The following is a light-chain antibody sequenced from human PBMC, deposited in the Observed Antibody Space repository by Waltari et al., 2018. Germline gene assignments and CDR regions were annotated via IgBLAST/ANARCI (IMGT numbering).Light chain of an antibody. CDR1: QSVRSNY. CDR2: GAS. V-gene: IGKV3-20*01. J-gene: IGKJ5*01. CDR3: QHYDSSLIT. Sequence: EIVLTQSPGTLSLSPGERATLSCRASQSVRSNYLAWYQPKPGQAPRLLIYGASSRATGIPDRFSGSGSGTDFTLTISRLEPEDFAVYYCQHYDSSLITFGQGTRLEIK.